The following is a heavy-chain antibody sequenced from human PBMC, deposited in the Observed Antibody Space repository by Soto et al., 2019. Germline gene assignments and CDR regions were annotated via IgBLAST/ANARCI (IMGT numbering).Heavy chain of an antibody. CDR2: IIPKFPTG. CDR3: ASTKYDSSAYYYWYLGL. J-gene: IGHJ2*01. CDR1: GGSFSDYA. Sequence: QVQLVQSGTEVKKPGSSVRVSCKVSGGSFSDYAITWVRQAPGQGLEWMGGIIPKFPTGEYAKKFQGTVKITADKSTSTVYLELSSLRSEDTAVYYCASTKYDSSAYYYWYLGLWGRGTLVTVSS. D-gene: IGHD3-22*01. V-gene: IGHV1-69*06.